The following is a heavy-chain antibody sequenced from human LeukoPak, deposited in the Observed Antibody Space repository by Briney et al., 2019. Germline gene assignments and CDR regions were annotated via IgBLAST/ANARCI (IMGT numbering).Heavy chain of an antibody. Sequence: GGSLRLFCAASGFTVSNNYMSWVRHAPGKGLEWVSVIHSGGTTNYADSVQGRFTIPRDNSKTTLYLHMNSLRAEDAAVYYCARDSDSGYGTFASWGQGTLVTVSS. V-gene: IGHV3-53*01. D-gene: IGHD5-12*01. CDR3: ARDSDSGYGTFAS. CDR2: IHSGGTT. CDR1: GFTVSNNY. J-gene: IGHJ4*02.